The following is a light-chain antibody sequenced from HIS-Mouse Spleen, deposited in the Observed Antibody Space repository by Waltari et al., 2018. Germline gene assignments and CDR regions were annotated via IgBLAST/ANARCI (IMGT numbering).Light chain of an antibody. CDR2: GKN. CDR1: SLRSYY. J-gene: IGLJ2*01. V-gene: IGLV3-19*01. Sequence: SSELTQDPAVSVALGQTVRITCQGDSLRSYYASWYQQKPGQSPILVIYGKNNRPSGIPDRFSGSSSGNTASLTITGAQAEDEADYYCTASDSSGNHVVFGGGTKLTVL. CDR3: TASDSSGNHVV.